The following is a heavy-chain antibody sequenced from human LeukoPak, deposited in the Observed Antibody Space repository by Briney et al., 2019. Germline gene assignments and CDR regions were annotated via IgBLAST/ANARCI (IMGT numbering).Heavy chain of an antibody. V-gene: IGHV1-8*01. J-gene: IGHJ4*02. CDR2: MNANSGNT. CDR1: GYTFTSYD. D-gene: IGHD6-19*01. Sequence: ASVKVSCKASGYTFTSYDINWVRQATGQGLEWMGWMNANSGNTGYAQKFQGRVTMTRNTSISTAYMELRSLRSEDTAVYYCTSPVAGPTWDTDYWGQGTLVTVSS. CDR3: TSPVAGPTWDTDY.